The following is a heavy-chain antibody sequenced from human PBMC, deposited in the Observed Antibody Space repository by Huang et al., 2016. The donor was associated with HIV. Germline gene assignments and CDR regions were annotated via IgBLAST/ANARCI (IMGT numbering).Heavy chain of an antibody. CDR1: GYTFTGYY. D-gene: IGHD2-21*01. CDR3: AKAGRVIVGAREFFQH. V-gene: IGHV1-2*02. Sequence: QMQLVQSGAEVGEPGASVNVSCKASGYTFTGYYIHWVRQAPGQGLEVVGWINPNRGGTNYAQKFQGRVTMTRDTSINTAYMELSRLRSDDTAVYYCAKAGRVIVGAREFFQHWGQGTLVIVSS. CDR2: INPNRGGT. J-gene: IGHJ1*01.